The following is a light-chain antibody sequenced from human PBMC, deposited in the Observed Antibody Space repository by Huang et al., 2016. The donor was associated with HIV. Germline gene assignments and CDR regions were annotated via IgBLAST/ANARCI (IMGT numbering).Light chain of an antibody. CDR3: QKYDSVPRT. CDR1: QDIKNY. V-gene: IGKV1-27*01. CDR2: AAS. Sequence: DIQMTQYPSSLSASVGDRVTITCRESQDIKNYLAWYQQKAGQVPKLLIYAASSLQSGVPSRFSGSGSGTDFTLSIISLQPEDVAIYYCQKYDSVPRTFGQGTKVDIK. J-gene: IGKJ1*01.